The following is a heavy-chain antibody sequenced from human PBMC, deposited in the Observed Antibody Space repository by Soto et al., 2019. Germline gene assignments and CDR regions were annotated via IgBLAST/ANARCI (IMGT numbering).Heavy chain of an antibody. CDR1: GFTFTNAW. CDR3: TTARGTYGAEYFQN. Sequence: GGSLRLSCAASGFTFTNAWMSWVRQAPGKGLEWVGRIKSKTDGGTTDYAAPVKGRFAISRDDSKNMLYLQMNSLKTDDTAVYYCTTARGTYGAEYFQNWGQGTLVTVSS. V-gene: IGHV3-15*01. CDR2: IKSKTDGGTT. J-gene: IGHJ1*01. D-gene: IGHD4-17*01.